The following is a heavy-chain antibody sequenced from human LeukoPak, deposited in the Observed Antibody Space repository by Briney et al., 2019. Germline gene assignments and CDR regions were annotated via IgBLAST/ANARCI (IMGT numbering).Heavy chain of an antibody. Sequence: PGGSLRLSCAASGFTFSSYEMNWVRQAPGKGLEWVSYISSSGSTIYYAVSVKGRFTISRDNAKNSLYLQMNSLRAEDTAVYYCAKDPRDHSYGWSWRYFDYWGQGTLVTVSS. J-gene: IGHJ4*02. V-gene: IGHV3-48*03. CDR3: AKDPRDHSYGWSWRYFDY. D-gene: IGHD5-18*01. CDR1: GFTFSSYE. CDR2: ISSSGSTI.